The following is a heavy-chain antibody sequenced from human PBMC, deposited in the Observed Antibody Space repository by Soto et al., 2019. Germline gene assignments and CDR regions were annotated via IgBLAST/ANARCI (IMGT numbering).Heavy chain of an antibody. J-gene: IGHJ3*02. CDR2: IIPILGIA. D-gene: IGHD4-17*01. CDR3: ARSPAMTTVTTFAFDI. V-gene: IGHV1-69*02. Sequence: ASVKVSCKASGGTFSSYTISWVRQAPGQGLEWMGRIIPILGIANYAQKFQGRVTITADKSTSTAYMELSSLRSEDTAVYYCARSPAMTTVTTFAFDIWGQGTMVTVSS. CDR1: GGTFSSYT.